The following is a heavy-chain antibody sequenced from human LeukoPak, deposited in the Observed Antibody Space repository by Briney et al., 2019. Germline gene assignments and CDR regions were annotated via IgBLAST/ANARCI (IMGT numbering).Heavy chain of an antibody. CDR2: ISGSGATT. CDR1: GFTFSTYA. J-gene: IGHJ4*02. CDR3: AKDLSSGWDLGLRYYFDY. D-gene: IGHD6-19*01. V-gene: IGHV3-23*01. Sequence: GGSLRLSCAASGFTFSTYAMSWVRQAPGKGLEWVSAISGSGATTYYADSVKGRFTISRDNSKNTLYLQMNSLRAEDTAVYYCAKDLSSGWDLGLRYYFDYWGQGTLVTVSS.